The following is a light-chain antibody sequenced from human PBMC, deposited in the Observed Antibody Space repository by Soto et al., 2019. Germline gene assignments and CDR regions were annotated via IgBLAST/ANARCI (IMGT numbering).Light chain of an antibody. CDR2: VNS. CDR1: SSNIGAGYN. CDR3: QSYDSSLSGVV. Sequence: QPVLTQPPPVSGAPGQRVTISCTGSSSNIGAGYNVHWYQQLPGTAPKLLIYVNSNRPSGVPDRFSGSKSGTSASLAITGLQAEDEADYYCQSYDSSLSGVVFGGGTKVTVL. J-gene: IGLJ2*01. V-gene: IGLV1-40*01.